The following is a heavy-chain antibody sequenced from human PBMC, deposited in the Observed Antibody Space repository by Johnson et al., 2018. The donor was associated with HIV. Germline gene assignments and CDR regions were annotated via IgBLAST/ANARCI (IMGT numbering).Heavy chain of an antibody. CDR1: GFTFSSYG. J-gene: IGHJ3*02. Sequence: QVQLVESGGGVVQPGGSLRLSCAASGFTFSSYGMHWVRQAPGKGLEWVAFIRYDGSNKYSPDSVKGRFTISRDNSKNTVYLQMNRLRPEDTAVYYCAKIRRAYYEDAFDMWGQGTMVTVSS. CDR3: AKIRRAYYEDAFDM. CDR2: IRYDGSNK. D-gene: IGHD3-22*01. V-gene: IGHV3-30*02.